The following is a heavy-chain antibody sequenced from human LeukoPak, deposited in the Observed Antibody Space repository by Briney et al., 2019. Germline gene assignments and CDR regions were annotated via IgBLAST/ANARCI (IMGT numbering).Heavy chain of an antibody. J-gene: IGHJ6*02. CDR3: ARESGGSYYDYYYYGMDV. Sequence: GGSLRLSCAASGFTVSSNYMSWVRQAPGKGLEWVSVIYSGGSTYYADSVKGRFTISRHNSKNTLNLQMNGLRAEDTAVYYCARESGGSYYDYYYYGMDVWGQGTTVTVSS. V-gene: IGHV3-53*04. CDR2: IYSGGST. D-gene: IGHD1-26*01. CDR1: GFTVSSNY.